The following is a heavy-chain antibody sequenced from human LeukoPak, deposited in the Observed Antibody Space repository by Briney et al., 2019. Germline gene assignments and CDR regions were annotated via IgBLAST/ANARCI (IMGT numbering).Heavy chain of an antibody. CDR2: MNPNSGNT. CDR3: ARGRGITMVRGVIGY. V-gene: IGHV1-8*01. D-gene: IGHD3-10*01. CDR1: GYTFTSYD. J-gene: IGHJ4*02. Sequence: ASVKASCKASGYTFTSYDINWVRQATGQGLEWMGWMNPNSGNTGYAQKFQGRVTMTRNTSISTAYMELSSLRSEDTAVYYCARGRGITMVRGVIGYWGQGTLVTVSS.